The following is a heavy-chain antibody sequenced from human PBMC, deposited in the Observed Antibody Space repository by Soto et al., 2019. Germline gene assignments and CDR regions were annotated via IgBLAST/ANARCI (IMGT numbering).Heavy chain of an antibody. D-gene: IGHD3-22*01. CDR1: GGSISSYY. V-gene: IGHV4-59*08. Sequence: SETLSLTCTVCGGSISSYYWSWIRKPPGKGLEWIGYIYYSGSTNYNPSLKSRVTISVDTSKNQFSLKLSSVTAADTAVYYCARHGLGYYDSSGYAHLDYWGQGTLVTVS. J-gene: IGHJ4*02. CDR2: IYYSGST. CDR3: ARHGLGYYDSSGYAHLDY.